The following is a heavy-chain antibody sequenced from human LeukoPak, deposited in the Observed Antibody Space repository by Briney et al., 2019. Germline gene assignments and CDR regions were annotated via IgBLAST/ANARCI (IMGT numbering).Heavy chain of an antibody. CDR3: ARGGYGDTFDY. Sequence: PSETLSLTCTVPGGSISSYYWSWIRQPPGKGLEWIGYIYYSGSTSYNPSLKSRVTISVDTSKNQFSLKLSSVTAADTAVYYCARGGYGDTFDYWGQGTLVTVSS. V-gene: IGHV4-59*01. J-gene: IGHJ4*02. D-gene: IGHD4-17*01. CDR2: IYYSGST. CDR1: GGSISSYY.